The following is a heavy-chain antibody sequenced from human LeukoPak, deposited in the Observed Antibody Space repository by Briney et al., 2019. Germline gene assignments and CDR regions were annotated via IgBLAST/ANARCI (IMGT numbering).Heavy chain of an antibody. CDR1: GGSFSGYY. J-gene: IGHJ5*02. Sequence: TPSETLSLTCAVYGGSFSGYYWSWIRQPPVKGLEWIGYIYYSGSTNYNPSLKSRVTISVDTSKNQFSLKLSSVTAADTAVYYCARLPSSTSPLGLFDPWGQGTLVTVSS. CDR3: ARLPSSTSPLGLFDP. CDR2: IYYSGST. D-gene: IGHD2-2*01. V-gene: IGHV4-59*08.